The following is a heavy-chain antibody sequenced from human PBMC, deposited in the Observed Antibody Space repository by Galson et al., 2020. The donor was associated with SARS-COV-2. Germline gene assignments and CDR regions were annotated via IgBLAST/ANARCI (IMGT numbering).Heavy chain of an antibody. CDR1: GFTFSSYS. V-gene: IGHV3-21*01. J-gene: IGHJ4*02. CDR3: ARDPQNYYDSSGYPDY. Sequence: KIGESLKISCAASGFTFSSYSMNWVRQAPGKGLEWVSSISSSSSYIYYADSVKGRFTISRDNAKNSLYLQMNSLRAEDTAVYYCARDPQNYYDSSGYPDYWGQGTLVTVSS. D-gene: IGHD3-22*01. CDR2: ISSSSSYI.